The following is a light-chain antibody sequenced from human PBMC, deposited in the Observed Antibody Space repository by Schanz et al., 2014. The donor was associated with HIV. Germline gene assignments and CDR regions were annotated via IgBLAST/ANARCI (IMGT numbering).Light chain of an antibody. CDR1: STDVGGYNH. J-gene: IGLJ3*02. CDR3: CSFAGTIWV. CDR2: EVS. Sequence: QSALTQPPSASGSPGQSVTISCTGSSTDVGGYNHVSWYQQHPGKAPKLLIYEVSKRPSGVPDRFSGSKSGNTASLTVSGLQADDEADYYCCSFAGTIWVFGGGTKVTVL. V-gene: IGLV2-8*01.